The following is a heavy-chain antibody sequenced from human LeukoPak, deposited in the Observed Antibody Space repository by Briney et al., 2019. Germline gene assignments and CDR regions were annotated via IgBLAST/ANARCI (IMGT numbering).Heavy chain of an antibody. J-gene: IGHJ3*02. Sequence: PGGSLRLSCAASGFTFSSYSMNWVRQAPGKGLEWVSYISSSSTIYYADSVKGRFTISRDNAKNSLYLQMNSLRAEDTAVYYCARDQTDIVVVVAATQDNAFDIWGQGTMVTVSS. V-gene: IGHV3-48*01. D-gene: IGHD2-15*01. CDR2: ISSSSTI. CDR1: GFTFSSYS. CDR3: ARDQTDIVVVVAATQDNAFDI.